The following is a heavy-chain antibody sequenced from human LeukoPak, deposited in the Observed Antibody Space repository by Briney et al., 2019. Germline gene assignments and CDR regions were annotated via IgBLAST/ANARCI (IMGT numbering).Heavy chain of an antibody. CDR2: ISYDGSNK. CDR3: AKHRDTAGRCSGGTCHFPPSPPRYLDS. D-gene: IGHD2-15*01. Sequence: GGSLRLSCAASGFTFSSYAMHWVRQAPGKGLEWVAVISYDGSNKYYADSVKGRFTISRDNSKNTLYLQMNSLRAEDTAVYYCAKHRDTAGRCSGGTCHFPPSPPRYLDSWGRGTLVTVSS. CDR1: GFTFSSYA. V-gene: IGHV3-30-3*02. J-gene: IGHJ4*02.